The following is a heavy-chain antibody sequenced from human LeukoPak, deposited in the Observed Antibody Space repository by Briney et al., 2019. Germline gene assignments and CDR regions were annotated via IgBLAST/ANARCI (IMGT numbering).Heavy chain of an antibody. V-gene: IGHV3-23*01. CDR2: ISGSGGST. Sequence: GGSLRLSCAASGFTFSSYAMSWVRQAPGKGLEWVSAISGSGGSTYYADSVKGRCTISRDNSKNTLYLQMNSLRAEDTAVYYCAKDHCSSTSCYVFDYWGQGTLVTVSS. D-gene: IGHD2-2*01. CDR1: GFTFSSYA. J-gene: IGHJ4*02. CDR3: AKDHCSSTSCYVFDY.